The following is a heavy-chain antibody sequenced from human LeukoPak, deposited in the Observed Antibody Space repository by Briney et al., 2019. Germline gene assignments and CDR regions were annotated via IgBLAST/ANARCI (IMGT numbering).Heavy chain of an antibody. CDR1: GGTFSNYA. CDR3: ARGENCGGDCYPDYFDY. CDR2: IIPIFGTA. D-gene: IGHD2-21*01. Sequence: ASVKVSCKASGGTFSNYAISWVRQAPGQGLEWMGGIIPIFGTANYAQKFQGRVTITADESTSTAYMELSSLRSEDTAVYYCARGENCGGDCYPDYFDYWGQGTLVTVSS. J-gene: IGHJ4*02. V-gene: IGHV1-69*13.